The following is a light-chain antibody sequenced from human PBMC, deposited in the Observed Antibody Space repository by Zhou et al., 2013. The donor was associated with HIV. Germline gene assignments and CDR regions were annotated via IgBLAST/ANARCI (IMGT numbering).Light chain of an antibody. V-gene: IGKV3-15*01. J-gene: IGKJ5*01. CDR2: GAS. CDR1: QSVSSN. CDR3: QQYGSPPLT. Sequence: EIVMTQSPATLSVSPGERATLSCRASQSVSSNLAWYQQKPGQAPRLLIYGASTRATGIPARFSGSGSGTEFTLTISRLEPEDFAVYHCQQYGSPPLTFGQGTRLEIK.